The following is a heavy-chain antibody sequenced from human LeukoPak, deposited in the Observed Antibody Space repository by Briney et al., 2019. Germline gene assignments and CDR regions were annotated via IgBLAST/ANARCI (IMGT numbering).Heavy chain of an antibody. J-gene: IGHJ5*02. CDR3: ARVLYSSGPFDP. V-gene: IGHV4-39*07. Sequence: SETLSLTCTVSGDFISSSSYYWGWIRQPPGKGLEWIGSIYYSGSTYYNPSLKSRVTISVDTSKNQFSLKLSSVTAADTAVYYCARVLYSSGPFDPWGQGTLVTVSS. CDR1: GDFISSSSYY. D-gene: IGHD6-25*01. CDR2: IYYSGST.